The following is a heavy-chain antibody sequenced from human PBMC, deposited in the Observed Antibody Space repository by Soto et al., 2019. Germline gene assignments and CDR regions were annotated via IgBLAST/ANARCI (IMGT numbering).Heavy chain of an antibody. CDR2: IYYSGST. V-gene: IGHV4-39*01. CDR1: GDSISSSAYY. Sequence: SETLSLTCTVSGDSISSSAYYWGWIRQPPGKGLEWIGNIYYSGSTYYNPSLKSRATISVDTSKNQFSLKLSSVTAADTAVYYCARQRSGYYRKNWFDPWGQGTLVT. CDR3: ARQRSGYYRKNWFDP. D-gene: IGHD3-3*01. J-gene: IGHJ5*02.